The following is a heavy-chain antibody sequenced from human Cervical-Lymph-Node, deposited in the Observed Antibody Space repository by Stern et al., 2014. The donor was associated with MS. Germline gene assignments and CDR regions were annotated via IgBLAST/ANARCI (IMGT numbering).Heavy chain of an antibody. CDR2: ISYDGSNK. V-gene: IGHV3-30*01. J-gene: IGHJ4*02. CDR3: ARGPLLFDY. D-gene: IGHD3-10*01. Sequence: VQLVESGGGVVQPGRSLRLSCAASGFTFSSYAMHWVRQAPGKGLEWVAVISYDGSNKYYADSVKGRFTISRDNSKNTLYLQMNSLRAEDTAVYYCARGPLLFDYWGQGTLVTVSS. CDR1: GFTFSSYA.